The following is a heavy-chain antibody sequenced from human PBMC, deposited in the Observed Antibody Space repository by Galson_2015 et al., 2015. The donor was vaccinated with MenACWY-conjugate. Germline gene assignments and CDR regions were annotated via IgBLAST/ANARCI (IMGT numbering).Heavy chain of an antibody. CDR1: GYTFTSYG. CDR3: ARDRRQSTFSWFDP. Sequence: SVKVSCKASGYTFTSYGISWVRQAPGQGLEWMGWISAYNGNTNYAQKLQGRVTMTTDTSTSTAYMELRSLRSDDTAVYYCARDRRQSTFSWFDPWGQGTLVTVSS. D-gene: IGHD3-16*01. CDR2: ISAYNGNT. J-gene: IGHJ5*02. V-gene: IGHV1-18*04.